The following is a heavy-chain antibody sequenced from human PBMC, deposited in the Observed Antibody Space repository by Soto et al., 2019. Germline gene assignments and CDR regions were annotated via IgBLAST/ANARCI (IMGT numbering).Heavy chain of an antibody. CDR3: TTANSGWSSGAFDI. CDR2: IKSKTDGGTT. D-gene: IGHD6-19*01. V-gene: IGHV3-15*01. Sequence: GGSLRLSCAASGFTFSNAWMSWVRQDPGKGLEWVGRIKSKTDGGTTYYAAPVKGRFTISRDDSKNTLYLQMNSLKTDFTAVYYCTTANSGWSSGAFDIWGQGTMVTVSS. CDR1: GFTFSNAW. J-gene: IGHJ3*02.